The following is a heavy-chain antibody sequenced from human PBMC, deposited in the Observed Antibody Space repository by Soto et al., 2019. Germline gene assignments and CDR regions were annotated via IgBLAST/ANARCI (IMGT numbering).Heavy chain of an antibody. CDR3: ATGHQPAGIDN. Sequence: QVQLQESGPGLVRPSETLSLTCTVSGYSTRISYWTWVRQLAGQGLQWLGRLYPSGEFHSNPSLRGRLSISADRSKNQFSLRLTSMTAADTAVYFCATGHQPAGIDNWGRGTLVTVSS. CDR2: LYPSGEF. V-gene: IGHV4-4*07. J-gene: IGHJ4*02. CDR1: GYSTRISY.